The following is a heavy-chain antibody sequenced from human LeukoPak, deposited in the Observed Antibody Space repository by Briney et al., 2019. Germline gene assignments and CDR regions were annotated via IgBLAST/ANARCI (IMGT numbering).Heavy chain of an antibody. V-gene: IGHV3-13*01. CDR1: GFTFSSYD. Sequence: GGSLRLSCAASGFTFSSYDMHWVRHATGKGLEWVSAIGTAGDTYYPGSVKGRFTISRDNAKNSLYLQMNSLRAEDTAVYYCARDRRYCSGGSCYPNYFDYWGQGTLVTVSS. CDR2: IGTAGDT. CDR3: ARDRRYCSGGSCYPNYFDY. D-gene: IGHD2-15*01. J-gene: IGHJ4*02.